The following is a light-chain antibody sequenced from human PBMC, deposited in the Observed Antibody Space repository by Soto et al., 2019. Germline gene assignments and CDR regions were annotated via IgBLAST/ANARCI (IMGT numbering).Light chain of an antibody. V-gene: IGLV4-60*02. CDR1: SGHSSYI. J-gene: IGLJ3*02. CDR3: ETWDSNFIWV. Sequence: QPVLTQSSSASASLGSSVKLTCTLNSGHSSYIIAWHQQQPGKAPRFLMKLEGSGIYNKGSGVPDRFSGSSSGADRYLTISNLQFEDEADYYCETWDSNFIWVFGGGTKRTVI. CDR2: LEGSGIY.